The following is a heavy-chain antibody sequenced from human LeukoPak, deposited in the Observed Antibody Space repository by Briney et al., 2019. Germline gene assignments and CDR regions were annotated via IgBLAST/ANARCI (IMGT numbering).Heavy chain of an antibody. CDR2: TYYRSKWYN. D-gene: IGHD6-19*01. Sequence: SQTLSLTCAISGDSVSSNSAAWNWIRQSPSRGLEWLGRTYYRSKWYNDYAVSVKSRMTINPDTSKNQFSLQLNSVTPEDTAEYYCARGGSGITVSLFAYWGQGTLVTVSS. CDR3: ARGGSGITVSLFAY. CDR1: GDSVSSNSAA. V-gene: IGHV6-1*01. J-gene: IGHJ4*02.